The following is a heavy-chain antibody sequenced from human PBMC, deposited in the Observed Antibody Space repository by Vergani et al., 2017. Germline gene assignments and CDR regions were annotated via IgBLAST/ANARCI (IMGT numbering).Heavy chain of an antibody. CDR3: ARGRFYYDSSGSRYFDY. CDR1: GGSFSGYY. V-gene: IGHV4-34*01. J-gene: IGHJ4*02. D-gene: IGHD3-22*01. Sequence: QVQLQQWGAGLLKPSETLSLTCAVYGGSFSGYYWSWIRQPPGKGLEWIGEINHSGSTNYNPSLKSRVTRSVDTSKNQFSLKPSSVTAADTAVYYCARGRFYYDSSGSRYFDYWGQGTLVTVSS. CDR2: INHSGST.